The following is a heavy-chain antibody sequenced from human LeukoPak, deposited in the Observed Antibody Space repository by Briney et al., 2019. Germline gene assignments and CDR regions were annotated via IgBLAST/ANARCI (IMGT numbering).Heavy chain of an antibody. D-gene: IGHD2-2*01. CDR3: ARRRQKYQLLHNWFDP. CDR1: GGSISSSNW. Sequence: KPSETLSLTCAVSGGSISSSNWWSWIRQPPGKGLEWIGEINHSGSTNYNPSLKSRVTISVDTSKNQSSLKLSSVTAADTAVYYCARRRQKYQLLHNWFDPWGQGTLVTVSS. J-gene: IGHJ5*02. V-gene: IGHV4-4*02. CDR2: INHSGST.